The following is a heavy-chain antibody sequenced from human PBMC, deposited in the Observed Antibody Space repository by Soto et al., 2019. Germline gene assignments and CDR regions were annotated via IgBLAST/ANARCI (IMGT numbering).Heavy chain of an antibody. J-gene: IGHJ4*02. V-gene: IGHV1-69*02. CDR3: ATSYGSGYRASDS. Sequence: QVQLVQSGAEVKKPGSSVKVSCKASGDTFSFYTINWVRQAPGLGLEWVGRINPILSMSNYAQKFQGRVTMTADKSTNTAYMELRSLRSEDTAMYFCATSYGSGYRASDSWGQGALVTVSS. D-gene: IGHD3-10*01. CDR1: GDTFSFYT. CDR2: INPILSMS.